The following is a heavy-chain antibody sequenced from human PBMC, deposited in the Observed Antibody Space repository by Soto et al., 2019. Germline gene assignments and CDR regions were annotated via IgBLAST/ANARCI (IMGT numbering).Heavy chain of an antibody. Sequence: QVQLQESGPGLVKPSETLSLTCTVSGGSISSYYWSWIRQPPGKGLEWIGYIYYSGSTNYNPSLKSRVTISVDTSKNQFPLKLSSVTAADTAVYYCARRYGRNFDYWGQGTLVTVSS. CDR2: IYYSGST. CDR1: GGSISSYY. D-gene: IGHD1-20*01. J-gene: IGHJ4*02. CDR3: ARRYGRNFDY. V-gene: IGHV4-59*01.